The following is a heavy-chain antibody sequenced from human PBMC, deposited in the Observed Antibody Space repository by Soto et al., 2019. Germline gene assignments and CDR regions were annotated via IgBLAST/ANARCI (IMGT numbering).Heavy chain of an antibody. Sequence: ASVKVSCKASGYTFTGYYMHWVRQAPGQGLEWMGWINPNSGGTNYAQKFQGWVTMTRDTSISTAYMELSRLRSDDTAVYYCARDRSPYYYGSGSYYHVYIDYWGQGTLVTAPQ. CDR2: INPNSGGT. D-gene: IGHD3-10*01. CDR3: ARDRSPYYYGSGSYYHVYIDY. V-gene: IGHV1-2*04. CDR1: GYTFTGYY. J-gene: IGHJ4*02.